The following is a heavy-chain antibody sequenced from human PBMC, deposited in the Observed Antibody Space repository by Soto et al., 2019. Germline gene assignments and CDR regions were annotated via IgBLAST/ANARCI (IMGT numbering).Heavy chain of an antibody. Sequence: PSETLSLTCTVSCGSISSGGYYWRWIRHHPGKGLEWIEYIYYSGSTYYKPSIKNRHTISEEKSKNQKSQKLNSVTAANTTTFYCATGYGSGSYYWYFDLWGRGTLVTV. V-gene: IGHV4-31*02. D-gene: IGHD3-10*01. CDR1: CGSISSGGYY. J-gene: IGHJ2*01. CDR3: ATGYGSGSYYWYFDL. CDR2: IYYSGST.